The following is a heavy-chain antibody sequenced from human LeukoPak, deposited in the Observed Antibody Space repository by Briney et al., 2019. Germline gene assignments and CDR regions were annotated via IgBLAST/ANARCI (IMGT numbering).Heavy chain of an antibody. D-gene: IGHD3-10*01. CDR2: MNPNSGNT. J-gene: IGHJ5*02. Sequence: GASVTVSFKASGYTFTSYDINWVRQATGQGLGWMGLMNPNSGNTGYAQKFQGRVTMTRNTPISTAYMELSSLRSEDTAVYYCARGYYGSGSISFDPWGQGTLVTVSS. V-gene: IGHV1-8*01. CDR3: ARGYYGSGSISFDP. CDR1: GYTFTSYD.